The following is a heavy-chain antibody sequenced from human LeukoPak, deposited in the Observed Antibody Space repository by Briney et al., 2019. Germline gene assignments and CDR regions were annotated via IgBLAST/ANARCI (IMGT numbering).Heavy chain of an antibody. CDR1: GYTFTGYY. V-gene: IGHV1-2*02. CDR2: INPNSGGT. CDR3: ATLKCSSSWYFDY. D-gene: IGHD6-13*01. J-gene: IGHJ4*02. Sequence: ASVKVSCKASGYTFTGYYMHWVRQAPGQGLEWMGWINPNSGGTNYAQKFQGRVTMTRDTSISTAYMELSRLRSDDTAVYYCATLKCSSSWYFDYWGQGTLVTVSS.